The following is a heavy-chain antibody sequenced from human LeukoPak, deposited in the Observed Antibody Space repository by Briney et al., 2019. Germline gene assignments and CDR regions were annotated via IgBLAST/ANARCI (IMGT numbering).Heavy chain of an antibody. CDR1: GGSISSDY. Sequence: PSETLSLTCNVSGGSISSDYWNWIRQPPGKALEWIGYIYHSGSTNYNPSLRSRVTISIDKSKKQFSLKLTSVTAADTAIYYCAKVGGMTTINIASSDIWGQGTMVTVSS. D-gene: IGHD2-15*01. CDR3: AKVGGMTTINIASSDI. CDR2: IYHSGST. V-gene: IGHV4-59*01. J-gene: IGHJ3*02.